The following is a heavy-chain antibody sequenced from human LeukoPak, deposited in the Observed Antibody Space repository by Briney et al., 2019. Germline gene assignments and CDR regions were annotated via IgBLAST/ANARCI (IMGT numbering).Heavy chain of an antibody. Sequence: ASVKVSCKASRYTFTGYYMCWVRQAPGQGLEWMGWINPNSGGTNYAQKFQGRVTMTRDTSISTAYMELSSLRSEDTAVYYCARRSDDYDSSAYYHWGQGTLVTVSS. V-gene: IGHV1-2*02. D-gene: IGHD3-22*01. CDR1: RYTFTGYY. CDR2: INPNSGGT. J-gene: IGHJ4*02. CDR3: ARRSDDYDSSAYYH.